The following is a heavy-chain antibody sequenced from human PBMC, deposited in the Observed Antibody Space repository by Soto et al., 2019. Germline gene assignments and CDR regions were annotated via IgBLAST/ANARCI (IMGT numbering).Heavy chain of an antibody. D-gene: IGHD1-26*01. Sequence: PGGSLRLSCAASGLIFSGYGMHWVRQAPGKGLQWVAVIRYDGSNIYYADSVKGRFTISRDNSKNTLYLQMNSLRAEDTAVYYCARDGVGATTFFGYFDYWGQGALVTVSS. CDR1: GLIFSGYG. J-gene: IGHJ4*02. CDR2: IRYDGSNI. CDR3: ARDGVGATTFFGYFDY. V-gene: IGHV3-33*01.